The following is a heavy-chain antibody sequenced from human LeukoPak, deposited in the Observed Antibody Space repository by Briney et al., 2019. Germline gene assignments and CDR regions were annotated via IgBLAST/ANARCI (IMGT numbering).Heavy chain of an antibody. CDR1: GFTFSSYE. J-gene: IGHJ3*02. CDR3: ARDAYYDSSGYYGLNTFDI. Sequence: PGGSLRLSCEASGFTFSSYEMNWVRQAPGKGLEWVSYISSGGSTIYYADSVKGRFTISRDNAKNSLYLQMNSLRAEDTAVYYCARDAYYDSSGYYGLNTFDIWGQGTMVTVSS. D-gene: IGHD3-22*01. V-gene: IGHV3-48*03. CDR2: ISSGGSTI.